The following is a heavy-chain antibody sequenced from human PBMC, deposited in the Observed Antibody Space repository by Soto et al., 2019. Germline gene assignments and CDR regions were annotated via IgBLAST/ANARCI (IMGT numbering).Heavy chain of an antibody. Sequence: QVQLQESGPGLVKPSETLSLTCTVSGGSISSYYWSWIRQPPGKGLEWIGYIYYSGSTNYNPALKSRVTISVDTSKNQFSLKLSSVTAADTAVYYCARKEIAAAGAFEYWGQGTLVTVSS. CDR2: IYYSGST. CDR1: GGSISSYY. D-gene: IGHD6-13*01. CDR3: ARKEIAAAGAFEY. V-gene: IGHV4-59*01. J-gene: IGHJ4*02.